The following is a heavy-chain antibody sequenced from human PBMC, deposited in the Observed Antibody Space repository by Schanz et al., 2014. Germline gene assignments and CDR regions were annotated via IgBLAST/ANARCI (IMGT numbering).Heavy chain of an antibody. CDR2: INAGNGNT. D-gene: IGHD6-19*01. V-gene: IGHV1-3*01. CDR1: GGTFSSYA. CDR3: ARGRRGWYFDN. J-gene: IGHJ4*02. Sequence: SCKASGGTFSSYAISWVRQAPGQRLEWMGWINAGNGNTKYSQKFQGRVTITRNTSASTAYMELSRLRPEDKTVYYFARGRRGWYFDNEGKG.